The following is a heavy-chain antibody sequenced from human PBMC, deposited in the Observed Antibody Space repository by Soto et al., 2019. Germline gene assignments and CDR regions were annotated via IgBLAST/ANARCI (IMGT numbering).Heavy chain of an antibody. D-gene: IGHD3-22*01. Sequence: PSETLSLTCSVSGGSISSSPYYWGWIRQPPGKGLEWLGTIYYSGTTSYNPSLKSRVIISVDTSSNQLFLKLRSVTAADTAVYYCARHRQYYDTSGYQQRYFDYWGQGTQVTVSS. CDR3: ARHRQYYDTSGYQQRYFDY. V-gene: IGHV4-39*01. CDR2: IYYSGTT. J-gene: IGHJ4*02. CDR1: GGSISSSPYY.